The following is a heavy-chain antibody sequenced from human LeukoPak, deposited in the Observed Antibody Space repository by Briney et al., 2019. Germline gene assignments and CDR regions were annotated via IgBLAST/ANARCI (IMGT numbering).Heavy chain of an antibody. CDR1: GYTFSSHG. J-gene: IGHJ4*02. V-gene: IGHV1-18*01. Sequence: GASVKVSCKASGYTFSSHGITWVRQAPGQGLEWMGWISANNGHTNYAQKLQGRVTVTTDTSTSIAYMELRSLRSDDTAVYYCAREGRAGRYYFDYWGQGTLVTVSS. CDR3: AREGRAGRYYFDY. D-gene: IGHD3-10*01. CDR2: ISANNGHT.